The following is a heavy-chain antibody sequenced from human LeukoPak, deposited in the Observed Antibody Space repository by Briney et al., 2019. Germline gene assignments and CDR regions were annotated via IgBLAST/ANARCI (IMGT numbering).Heavy chain of an antibody. J-gene: IGHJ4*02. CDR3: ARAIGLGATTT. CDR2: IWYDGSNK. CDR1: GFTFSSYG. Sequence: GGSLRLSCAASGFTFSSYGMHWVRQAPGKGLEWVAVIWYDGSNKYYADSVKGRFTISRDNSKNTLYLQMNSLRAGDTAVYYCARAIGLGATTTWGQGTLVTVSS. V-gene: IGHV3-33*01. D-gene: IGHD1-26*01.